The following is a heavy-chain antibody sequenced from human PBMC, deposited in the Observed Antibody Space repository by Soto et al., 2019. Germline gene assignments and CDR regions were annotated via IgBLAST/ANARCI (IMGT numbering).Heavy chain of an antibody. D-gene: IGHD5-12*01. J-gene: IGHJ4*02. CDR2: ITANSDYT. V-gene: IGHV3-21*01. Sequence: GGSLRLSCAASGFHFSTYRMSWVRRAPGKGLEWVSSITANSDYTYHADSLKGRFTISRDNAKSSLYLQMNNLRVDDTALYFCTRVDGYTRPSDFWGQGTQVTVSS. CDR3: TRVDGYTRPSDF. CDR1: GFHFSTYR.